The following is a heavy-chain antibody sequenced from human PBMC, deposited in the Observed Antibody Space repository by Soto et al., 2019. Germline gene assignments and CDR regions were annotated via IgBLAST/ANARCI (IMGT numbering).Heavy chain of an antibody. J-gene: IGHJ4*02. Sequence: QVQLQESGPGLVEPSGTLSLTCAVSSGSISSSNWWSWVRQPPVKGLEWIGEIYHSGSTNDNPSRMSRVTIGVDKSMNRCSLELGSVTAADTAVYYCARGAWVEARRWFDYWGQGGLVTVS. CDR2: IYHSGST. CDR1: SGSISSSNW. D-gene: IGHD2-15*01. V-gene: IGHV4-4*02. CDR3: ARGAWVEARRWFDY.